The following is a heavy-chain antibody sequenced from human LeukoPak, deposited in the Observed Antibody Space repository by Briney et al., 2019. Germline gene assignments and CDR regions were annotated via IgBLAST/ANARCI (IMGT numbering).Heavy chain of an antibody. Sequence: SETLSLTCTVSGGSISSYYWSWIRQPPGKGLEWIGYIYYSGSTNYNPSLKSRVTISVDTSKNQFSLKLSSVTAADTAVYYCGRYYVMDVWGQGTSVTVSS. CDR3: GRYYVMDV. CDR2: IYYSGST. V-gene: IGHV4-59*01. J-gene: IGHJ6*02. CDR1: GGSISSYY.